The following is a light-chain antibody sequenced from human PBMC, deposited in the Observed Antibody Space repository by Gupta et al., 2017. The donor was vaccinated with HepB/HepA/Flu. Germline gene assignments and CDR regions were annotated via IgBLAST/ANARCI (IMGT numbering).Light chain of an antibody. CDR1: QSVSSY. Sequence: EIVLTQSPATLSLSPGERATLSCRASQSVSSYLAWYQQKPGQAPRLLIYDASNRATGIPARFSGSGAGTDCTLTISSREPEDFAVYYCQQRSNGPPAYTFGQGTKLEIK. V-gene: IGKV3-11*01. CDR2: DAS. J-gene: IGKJ2*01. CDR3: QQRSNGPPAYT.